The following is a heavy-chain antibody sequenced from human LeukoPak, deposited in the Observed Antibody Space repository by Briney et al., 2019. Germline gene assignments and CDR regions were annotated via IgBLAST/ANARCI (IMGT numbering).Heavy chain of an antibody. CDR1: GFTFSSYG. J-gene: IGHJ3*02. CDR2: ISYDGSNK. V-gene: IGHV3-30*18. D-gene: IGHD3-22*01. Sequence: GRSLRLSCAASGFTFSSYGMHWVRQAPGKGLEWVAVISYDGSNKYYADSVKGRFTISGDNSKNTLYLQMNSLRAEDTAVYYCAKGGYYDSSGYPDAFDIWGQGTMVTVSS. CDR3: AKGGYYDSSGYPDAFDI.